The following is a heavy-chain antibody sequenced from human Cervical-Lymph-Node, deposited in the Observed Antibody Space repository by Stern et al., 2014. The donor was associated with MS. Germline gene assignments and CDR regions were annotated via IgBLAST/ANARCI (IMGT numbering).Heavy chain of an antibody. D-gene: IGHD3-10*01. Sequence: QMQLVQSGAEVKKPGASVKVSCKASGYTFTGYYMHWVRQAPGQGLEWMGWINPNSGGTNYAQKFQGWVTMTRDTSISTAYMELSRLRSDDTAVYYCARDSLYGSGVPGVFDYWGQGTLVTVSS. J-gene: IGHJ4*02. CDR2: INPNSGGT. CDR1: GYTFTGYY. V-gene: IGHV1-2*04. CDR3: ARDSLYGSGVPGVFDY.